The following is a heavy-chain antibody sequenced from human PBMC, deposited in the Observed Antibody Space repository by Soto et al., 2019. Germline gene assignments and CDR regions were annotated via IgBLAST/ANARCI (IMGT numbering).Heavy chain of an antibody. D-gene: IGHD1-26*01. CDR3: ARDGVGATVFFGYFEY. Sequence: PGGSLRLSCAASGFTFNNYAMNWVRQAPGKGLEWVATISGTGGSTYYADSAKGRFTISRDNSKNMLYLQMNSLSVEDTAVYYCARDGVGATVFFGYFEYWGQGARVAVSS. J-gene: IGHJ4*02. CDR2: ISGTGGST. CDR1: GFTFNNYA. V-gene: IGHV3-23*01.